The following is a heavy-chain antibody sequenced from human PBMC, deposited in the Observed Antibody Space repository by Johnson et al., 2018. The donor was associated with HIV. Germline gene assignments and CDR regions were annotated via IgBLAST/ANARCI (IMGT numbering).Heavy chain of an antibody. Sequence: QVQLVESGGGVVQPGRSLRLSCVASGFTFSSYTMHWVRQAPGKGLEWVAVISYDGSNKYYADSVKGRFTISRDNSKSTLYLQINSLRAEDAAVFYCARVGVGGYSADGACDIWGQGTMVTVSS. D-gene: IGHD2-15*01. V-gene: IGHV3-30-3*01. CDR1: GFTFSSYT. CDR2: ISYDGSNK. J-gene: IGHJ3*02. CDR3: ARVGVGGYSADGACDI.